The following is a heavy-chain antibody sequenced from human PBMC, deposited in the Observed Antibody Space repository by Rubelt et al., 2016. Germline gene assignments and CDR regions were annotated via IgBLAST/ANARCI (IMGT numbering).Heavy chain of an antibody. V-gene: IGHV3-30*03. CDR1: SYG. CDR3: ARDESPAYFYYMDV. Sequence: SYGMHWVRQAPGKGLEWVALISFDGSNKKNADTVKGRFTISRDNSQNTLYLQMSSLRAEDTAVYYCARDESPAYFYYMDVWGKGTTVTVSS. J-gene: IGHJ6*03. CDR2: ISFDGSNK.